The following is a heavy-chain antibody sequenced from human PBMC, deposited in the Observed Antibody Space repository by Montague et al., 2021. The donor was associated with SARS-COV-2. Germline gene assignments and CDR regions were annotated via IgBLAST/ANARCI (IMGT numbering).Heavy chain of an antibody. CDR3: AREISGPDYFDY. CDR2: IYYSGST. J-gene: IGHJ4*02. V-gene: IGHV4-59*01. D-gene: IGHD3-10*01. CDR1: GGSISSNY. Sequence: SETLSLTCAVSGGSISSNYWNWIRQPPGRGLEWIGYIYYSGSTNYNPSLEIRVTISVDTSKNHFSLKLRSVTAADTAVYYCAREISGPDYFDYWGQGTLVTVSS.